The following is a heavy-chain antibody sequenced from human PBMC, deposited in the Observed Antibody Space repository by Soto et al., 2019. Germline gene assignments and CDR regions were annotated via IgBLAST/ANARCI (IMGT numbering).Heavy chain of an antibody. Sequence: QVQLVESGGGVVQPGRSLRLSCAASGFPFTSYGMHWVREGPDKGLEWVAVISYDGSDKYYADSVKGRFTISRDNSKNTLYLQMNSLRPEDTALYYCVGGQYYFDYRGHGTLVIVSS. D-gene: IGHD3-10*01. CDR2: ISYDGSDK. J-gene: IGHJ4*01. V-gene: IGHV3-30*03. CDR1: GFPFTSYG. CDR3: VGGQYYFDY.